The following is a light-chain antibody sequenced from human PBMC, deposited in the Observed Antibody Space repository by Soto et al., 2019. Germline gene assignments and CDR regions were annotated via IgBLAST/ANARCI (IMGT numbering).Light chain of an antibody. Sequence: EIVMTQSPATLSVSPGERATLSCRASQSVSSNLAWYQQKPGQAPRLLISGASTRATGIPARFSGSGSGTEFTLTSSSLQSEDGAVYYCQQYNDWAPLTFGGGTKVEIK. CDR1: QSVSSN. J-gene: IGKJ4*01. V-gene: IGKV3D-15*01. CDR3: QQYNDWAPLT. CDR2: GAS.